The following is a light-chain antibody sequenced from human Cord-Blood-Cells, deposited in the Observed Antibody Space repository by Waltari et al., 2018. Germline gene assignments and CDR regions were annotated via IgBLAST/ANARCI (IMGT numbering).Light chain of an antibody. CDR2: WAS. Sequence: DIVMTQSPDSLAVSLGERATLTCKSSQSVLYSSNNKNYVAWYHQKPGQPPKLLLYWASTRESGVPDRFSGSGSGTDFTLTISSLQAEDVAVYYCQQYYSTPPTFGPGTKVDIK. J-gene: IGKJ3*01. CDR1: QSVLYSSNNKNY. CDR3: QQYYSTPPT. V-gene: IGKV4-1*01.